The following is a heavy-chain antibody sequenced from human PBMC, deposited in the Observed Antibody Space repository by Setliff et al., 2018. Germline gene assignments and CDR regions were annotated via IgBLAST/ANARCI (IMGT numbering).Heavy chain of an antibody. CDR1: GGTFSSYT. Sequence: SVKVSCKASGGTFSSYTISWVRQAPGQGLEWMGRIIPILGIANYAQKFQGRVTITADKSTSTAYMELSSLRSEDTAVYYCARDISLGKAAVWFEELKGWFDPWGQGTLVTVSS. CDR2: IIPILGIA. CDR3: ARDISLGKAAVWFEELKGWFDP. V-gene: IGHV1-69*04. D-gene: IGHD3-10*01. J-gene: IGHJ5*02.